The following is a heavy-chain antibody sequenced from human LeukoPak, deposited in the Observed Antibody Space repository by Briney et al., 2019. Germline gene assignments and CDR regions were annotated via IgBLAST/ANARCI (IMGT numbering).Heavy chain of an antibody. CDR1: GLTFSSYS. J-gene: IGHJ4*02. V-gene: IGHV3-21*01. D-gene: IGHD2-21*01. Sequence: AGGSLRLSCAASGLTFSSYSMNWVRQAPGKGLEWVSSISSSSSYIYYADSAKGRFTISRDNAKNSLYLQMNSLRAEDTAVYYCARDLGELGFDYWGQGTLVTVSS. CDR3: ARDLGELGFDY. CDR2: ISSSSSYI.